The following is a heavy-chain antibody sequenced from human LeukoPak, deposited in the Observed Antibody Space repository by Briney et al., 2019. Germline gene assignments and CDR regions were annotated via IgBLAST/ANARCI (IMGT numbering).Heavy chain of an antibody. V-gene: IGHV4-61*01. J-gene: IGHJ4*02. D-gene: IGHD1-26*01. Sequence: SETLSLTCTVSGGSVSSGSYYWSWIRQPPGKGLEWIGYIYYSGSTNYNPSLKSRVTISVDTSKNQFSLKLSSVTAADTAVYYCARDLGGGADYDYWGQETLVTVSS. CDR1: GGSVSSGSYY. CDR3: ARDLGGGADYDY. CDR2: IYYSGST.